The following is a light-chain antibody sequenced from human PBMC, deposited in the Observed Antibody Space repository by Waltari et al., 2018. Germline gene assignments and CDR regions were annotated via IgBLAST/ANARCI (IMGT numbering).Light chain of an antibody. CDR3: HQFNNWPQT. CDR2: GAS. CDR1: QSVSSN. Sequence: ETVMTQSTGTLSVSPGERATLPCRASQSVSSNIAWYQQKPGQAPRLLIYGASTRATGIPARFSGGGSGTEFTLTISSLQSEDFAVYYCHQFNNWPQTFGQGTKVEIK. J-gene: IGKJ1*01. V-gene: IGKV3-15*01.